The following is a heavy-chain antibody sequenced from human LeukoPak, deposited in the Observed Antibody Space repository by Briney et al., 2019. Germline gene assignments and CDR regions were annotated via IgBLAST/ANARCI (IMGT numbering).Heavy chain of an antibody. J-gene: IGHJ4*02. V-gene: IGHV1-18*01. Sequence: ASVKVSCTASGYTFTSYGISWVRQAPGQGLEWMGWISAYNGNTNYAQKLQGRVTMTTDTSTSTAYMELRSLRSDDTAVYYCARDLTPSNYYDSSGYSDYWGQGTLVTVSS. CDR3: ARDLTPSNYYDSSGYSDY. CDR2: ISAYNGNT. CDR1: GYTFTSYG. D-gene: IGHD3-22*01.